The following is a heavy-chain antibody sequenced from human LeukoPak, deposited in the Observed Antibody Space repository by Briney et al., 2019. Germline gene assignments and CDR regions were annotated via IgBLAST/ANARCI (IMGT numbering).Heavy chain of an antibody. J-gene: IGHJ3*02. V-gene: IGHV4-39*01. D-gene: IGHD2-15*01. CDR3: ASDRIEVDAFDI. Sequence: LETLSLTCTVSGGSISGSTYYWGWIRQSPWKGLEWIASVYNSGSTYYNPSLKSRLSISVDTSKNQFSLKLSSVTAADTAVYYCASDRIEVDAFDIWGQGTMVTVSS. CDR1: GGSISGSTYY. CDR2: VYNSGST.